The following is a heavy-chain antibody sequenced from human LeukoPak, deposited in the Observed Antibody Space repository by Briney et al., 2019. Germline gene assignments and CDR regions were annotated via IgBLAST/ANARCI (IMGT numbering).Heavy chain of an antibody. D-gene: IGHD6-13*01. Sequence: PERSLRLSCAASGFTFSSYAMHWVRQAPGSGLEWVAVISRDGDNKHYADPVKGRFTISRDNSKNTLYLQMNSLRPEDTAVYSCARGKQQLDYFSYYGLDVWGQGTTVTVSS. CDR1: GFTFSSYA. CDR2: ISRDGDNK. J-gene: IGHJ6*02. CDR3: ARGKQQLDYFSYYGLDV. V-gene: IGHV3-30-3*01.